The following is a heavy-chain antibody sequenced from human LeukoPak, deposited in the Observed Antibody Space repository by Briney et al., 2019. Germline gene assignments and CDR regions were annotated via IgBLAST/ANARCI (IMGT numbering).Heavy chain of an antibody. Sequence: PGGSLRLSCAASGFTFSSYSMKCGPQAPGKGLEWVSYISSSSSTIYYADSVKGRFTISRDNAKNSLYLQMNSLRDEDAAVYYCARGLWFGELLPLGFDYWGQGTLVTVSS. CDR2: ISSSSSTI. D-gene: IGHD3-10*01. CDR3: ARGLWFGELLPLGFDY. J-gene: IGHJ4*02. CDR1: GFTFSSYS. V-gene: IGHV3-48*02.